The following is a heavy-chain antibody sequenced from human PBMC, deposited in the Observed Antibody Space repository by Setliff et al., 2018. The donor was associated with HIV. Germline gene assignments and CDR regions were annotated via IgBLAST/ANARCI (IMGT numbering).Heavy chain of an antibody. V-gene: IGHV3-23*01. D-gene: IGHD1-26*01. Sequence: GSLRLSCAVAGFSFSNYAMTWVRQAPGKGLEWVSAIAGTSASTYYADSVKGRFTISRDSSKSMLYLQMNSLRVEDTAIYYCAKPLTQWGVSPYHYAFGVWGQGTTVTVSS. J-gene: IGHJ6*02. CDR1: GFSFSNYA. CDR3: AKPLTQWGVSPYHYAFGV. CDR2: IAGTSAST.